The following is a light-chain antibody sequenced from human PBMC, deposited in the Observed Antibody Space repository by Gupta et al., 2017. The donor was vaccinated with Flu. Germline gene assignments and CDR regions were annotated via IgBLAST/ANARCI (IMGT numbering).Light chain of an antibody. V-gene: IGLV2-11*01. CDR3: CSFAATYTWV. Sequence: QSALTQPRSVSVSPVQSVTISCTASSRDLATYNHVSWYQHHPGKAHKLMIYSVTRRPSGVPDRFSGSKSGNTASLTISGLQAEDEADYYCCSFAATYTWVFGGGTKLTVL. J-gene: IGLJ3*02. CDR2: SVT. CDR1: SRDLATYNH.